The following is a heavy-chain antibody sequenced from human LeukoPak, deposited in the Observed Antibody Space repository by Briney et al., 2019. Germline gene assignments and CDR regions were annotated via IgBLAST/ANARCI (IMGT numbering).Heavy chain of an antibody. CDR1: GGSISSYY. CDR3: ATYYYDSSANP. CDR2: IYYSGST. Sequence: SETLSLTCTVSGGSISSYYWSWIRQPPGKGLEWIGYIYYSGSTYYNPSLKSRVTISVDTSKNQFSLKLSSVTAADTAVYYCATYYYDSSANPWGQGTLVTVSS. D-gene: IGHD3-22*01. J-gene: IGHJ5*02. V-gene: IGHV4-59*06.